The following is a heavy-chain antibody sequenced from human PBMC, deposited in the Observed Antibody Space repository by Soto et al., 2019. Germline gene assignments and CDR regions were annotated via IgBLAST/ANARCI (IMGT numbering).Heavy chain of an antibody. J-gene: IGHJ5*02. CDR1: GGSIRSGDYY. CDR3: ARDRGGYRDTGALDP. D-gene: IGHD3-16*02. Sequence: SETLSLTCTVSGGSIRSGDYYWSWIRQPPGKGLEWIGYIYYSGSTYYNPSLKSRVSISVDTSQNQFSLKLSSVTAADTAVYYCARDRGGYRDTGALDPWGQGTLITVSS. V-gene: IGHV4-30-4*01. CDR2: IYYSGST.